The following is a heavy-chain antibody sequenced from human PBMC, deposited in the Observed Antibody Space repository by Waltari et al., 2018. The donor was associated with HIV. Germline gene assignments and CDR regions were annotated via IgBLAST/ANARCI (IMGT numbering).Heavy chain of an antibody. CDR1: GFSFKSPA. V-gene: IGHV3-23*01. CDR2: ISGSSSDT. J-gene: IGHJ4*02. D-gene: IGHD2-2*01. CDR3: ATSWGYCGSGRCYYPFEY. Sequence: EIQLLESGGGSLQPGEYLRLSCVGSGFSFKSPAMCWVCQAPGKGLEWVAAISGSSSDTFYADAVRGRFTISRDNSKDTLFLQLNSLGPEDTATYFCATSWGYCGSGRCYYPFEYWGQGTLVTVSS.